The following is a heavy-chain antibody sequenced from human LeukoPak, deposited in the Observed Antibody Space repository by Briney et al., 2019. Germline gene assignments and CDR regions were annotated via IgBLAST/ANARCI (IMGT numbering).Heavy chain of an antibody. J-gene: IGHJ4*02. V-gene: IGHV3-7*01. CDR2: IKQDGSEK. Sequence: PGGSLRLSCAASGFTFSSYWMTWVRQAPGKGLEWVANIKQDGSEKYYVDSVKGRFTISRDNAKNSLYLQMNSLRAEDTAVYYCARDPGWVVAAKGDFDYWGQGTLVTVSP. D-gene: IGHD2-15*01. CDR1: GFTFSSYW. CDR3: ARDPGWVVAAKGDFDY.